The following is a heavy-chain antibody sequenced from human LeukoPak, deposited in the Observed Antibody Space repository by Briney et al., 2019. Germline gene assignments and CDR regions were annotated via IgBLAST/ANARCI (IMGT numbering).Heavy chain of an antibody. V-gene: IGHV3-74*01. Sequence: GGSLRLSCAASGFTFSSYWMHWVRQAPGKGLVWVSRISTDGSSAIYADSVKGRFTISRDNSKNTLYVQMNSLRAEDTAVYYCAKNVMTTLITPTDWGQGTLVTVSS. D-gene: IGHD4-23*01. CDR1: GFTFSSYW. CDR3: AKNVMTTLITPTD. J-gene: IGHJ4*02. CDR2: ISTDGSSA.